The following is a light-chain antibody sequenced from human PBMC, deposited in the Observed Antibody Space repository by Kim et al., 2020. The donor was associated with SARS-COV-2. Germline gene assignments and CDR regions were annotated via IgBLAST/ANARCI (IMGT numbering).Light chain of an antibody. CDR1: SSNIGAGYD. CDR2: GNT. Sequence: QRVTISCTESSSNIGAGYDVHWYQQLPGTAPKPLIYGNTNRPSGVPDRFSGSKSGTSASLAITGLQAEDEADYCCQSYDNSLSGYVFGTGTKVTVL. J-gene: IGLJ1*01. CDR3: QSYDNSLSGYV. V-gene: IGLV1-40*01.